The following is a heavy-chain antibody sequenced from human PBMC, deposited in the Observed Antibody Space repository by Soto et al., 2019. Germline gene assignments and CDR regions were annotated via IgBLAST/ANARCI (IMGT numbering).Heavy chain of an antibody. V-gene: IGHV3-30*18. D-gene: IGHD3-16*02. CDR3: AKDSVWGSYRSATDKHDPPFDY. J-gene: IGHJ4*02. Sequence: GGSLRLSCAASGFTFSSYGMHWVRQAPGKGLEWVAVISYDGSNKYYADSVKGRFTISRDNSKNTLYLQMNSLRAEDTAVYYCAKDSVWGSYRSATDKHDPPFDYWGQGTLVTVSS. CDR1: GFTFSSYG. CDR2: ISYDGSNK.